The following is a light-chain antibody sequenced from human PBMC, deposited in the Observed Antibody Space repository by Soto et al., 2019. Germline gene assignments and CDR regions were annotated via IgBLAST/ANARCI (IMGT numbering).Light chain of an antibody. V-gene: IGLV2-14*01. Sequence: QSVLTQPASVSGSPGQSITISCTGTSSDVGGYNYVSWYQQHPGKAPKLMIYEVCNRPSGVSNRFSGSKSGNTASLTISGLQAEDEADYYCSSYTSSSTQVFGTGTKVTVL. CDR1: SSDVGGYNY. J-gene: IGLJ1*01. CDR2: EVC. CDR3: SSYTSSSTQV.